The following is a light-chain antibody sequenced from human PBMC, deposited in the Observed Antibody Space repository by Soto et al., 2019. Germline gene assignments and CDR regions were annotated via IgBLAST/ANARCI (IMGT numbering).Light chain of an antibody. Sequence: EIVMTRSPATLSGSPGERATLSCRASQSVSSNLAWYQQKPGQAPRLLIYGASTRATGIPARFSGSGSGTEFTLTISSLQSEDFAVYYCQQYNNWPPWTFGQGTKVDIK. CDR3: QQYNNWPPWT. CDR1: QSVSSN. J-gene: IGKJ1*01. CDR2: GAS. V-gene: IGKV3-15*01.